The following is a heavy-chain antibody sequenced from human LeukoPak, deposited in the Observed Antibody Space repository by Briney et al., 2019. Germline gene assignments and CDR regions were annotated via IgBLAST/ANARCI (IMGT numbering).Heavy chain of an antibody. D-gene: IGHD6-13*01. J-gene: IGHJ5*02. CDR3: AKSLLDQQLVRAPDP. Sequence: PGGSLRFCCGASGLSSNSYVVIGVRQAPEKGLEWVSGISGSGGSTYYADSVKGRFTISRYNSKNTLFLQMNSLRAEDTAVYYCAKSLLDQQLVRAPDPWGQGTLVTVSS. CDR1: GLSSNSYV. CDR2: ISGSGGST. V-gene: IGHV3-23*01.